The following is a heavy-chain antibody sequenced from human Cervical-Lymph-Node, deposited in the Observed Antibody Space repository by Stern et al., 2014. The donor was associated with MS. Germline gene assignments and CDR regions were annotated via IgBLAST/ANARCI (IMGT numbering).Heavy chain of an antibody. J-gene: IGHJ4*02. CDR2: IYTGDSDT. D-gene: IGHD4-17*01. CDR1: GYIFTDYW. CDR3: ARALDYGAPY. V-gene: IGHV5-51*03. Sequence: VQLVESGAEVKKPGESLKISCRGSGYIFTDYWIGWVRQMPGKGLEWIGIIYTGDSDTIYSPSFQGQVTISADKSISTAYLQWSSLKASDTAMYYCARALDYGAPYWGQGTLVTVSS.